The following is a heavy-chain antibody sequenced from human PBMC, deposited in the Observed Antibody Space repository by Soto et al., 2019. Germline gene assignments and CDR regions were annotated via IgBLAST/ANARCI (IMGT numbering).Heavy chain of an antibody. Sequence: PVEASSKASRGTFSSCASSSLRQAPDQGLEWMGGIIPIFGTANYAQKFQGRVTITADESTSTAYMELSSLRSEDTAVYYCATAVDACSPSLDDWGQGSLVPLTS. D-gene: IGHD5-12*01. V-gene: IGHV1-69*01. CDR2: IIPIFGTA. J-gene: IGHJ4*02. CDR1: RGTFSSCA. CDR3: ATAVDACSPSLDD.